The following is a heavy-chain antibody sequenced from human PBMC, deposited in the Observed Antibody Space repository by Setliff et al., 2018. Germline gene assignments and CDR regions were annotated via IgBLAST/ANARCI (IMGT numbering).Heavy chain of an antibody. CDR3: ARGGNDYKWGAFDI. CDR1: GGSISSYY. Sequence: TSETLSLTCTVSGGSISSYYWSWIRQPPGKGLEWIGYIYYSGSTNYDPSLKSRVTISVDTSKNQFSLKLSSVTAADTAVYYCARGGNDYKWGAFDIWGQGTMVTVS. D-gene: IGHD4-4*01. CDR2: IYYSGST. J-gene: IGHJ3*02. V-gene: IGHV4-59*01.